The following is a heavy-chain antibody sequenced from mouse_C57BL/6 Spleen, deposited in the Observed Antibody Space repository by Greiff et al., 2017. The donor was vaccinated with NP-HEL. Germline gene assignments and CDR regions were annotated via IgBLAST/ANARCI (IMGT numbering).Heavy chain of an antibody. CDR3: ARDLDYDLGFAY. V-gene: IGHV3-6*01. CDR2: ISYDGSN. D-gene: IGHD2-4*01. CDR1: GYSITSGYY. J-gene: IGHJ3*01. Sequence: EVQVVESGPGLVKPSQSLSLTCSVTGYSITSGYYWNWIRQFPGNKLEWMGYISYDGSNNYNPSLKNRISITRDTSKNQFFLKLNSVTTEDTATYYCARDLDYDLGFAYWGQGTLVTVSA.